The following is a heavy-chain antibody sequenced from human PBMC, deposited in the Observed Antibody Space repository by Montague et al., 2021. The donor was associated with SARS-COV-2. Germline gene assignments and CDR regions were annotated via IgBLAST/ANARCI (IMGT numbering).Heavy chain of an antibody. D-gene: IGHD2-2*01. Sequence: SETLSLTCTVSGGSISSNNWSWIWQPPGRGTQWIGYISYSGSTNYNSNLKSRVTISVDTSKNHFTLRLSSVTAAATAVYYCANFRRTQLLFGTLYYGMDVWGQGTTVTVSS. CDR3: ANFRRTQLLFGTLYYGMDV. V-gene: IGHV4-59*01. CDR1: GGSISSNN. J-gene: IGHJ6*02. CDR2: ISYSGST.